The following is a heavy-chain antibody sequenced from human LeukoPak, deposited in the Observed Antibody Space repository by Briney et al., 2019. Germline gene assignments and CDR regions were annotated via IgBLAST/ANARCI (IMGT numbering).Heavy chain of an antibody. CDR2: INHSGST. V-gene: IGHV4-34*01. D-gene: IGHD3-10*01. CDR3: ARRFRYYALY. CDR1: GGSFSGYY. J-gene: IGHJ4*02. Sequence: SETLSLTCAVYGGSFSGYYWSWIRQPPGKGLEWIGEINHSGSTNYNPSLKSRVTISVDTSKNQFSLKLSSVTAADTAVYYCARRFRYYALYWGQGTLVTVSS.